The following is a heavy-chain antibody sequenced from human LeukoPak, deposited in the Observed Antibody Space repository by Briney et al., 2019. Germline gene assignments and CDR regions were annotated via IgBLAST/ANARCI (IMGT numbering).Heavy chain of an antibody. CDR1: GFTFSSYA. Sequence: GGSLRLSCAASGFTFSSYAMSWVRQSPGKGLEWVAVISESGGYTYDADSVKGRFAISRDNSKNTLYLQMNSLRAEDTAVYYCARASIVVVPAAMIDNWGQGTLVTVSS. V-gene: IGHV3-23*01. CDR3: ARASIVVVPAAMIDN. CDR2: ISESGGYT. D-gene: IGHD2-2*01. J-gene: IGHJ4*02.